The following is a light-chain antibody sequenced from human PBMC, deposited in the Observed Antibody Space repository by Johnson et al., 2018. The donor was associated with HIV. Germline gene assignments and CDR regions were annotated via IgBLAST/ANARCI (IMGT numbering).Light chain of an antibody. CDR1: SSNIGNNY. V-gene: IGLV1-51*02. CDR2: ENN. J-gene: IGLJ1*01. Sequence: QSVLTQPPSVSAAPGQKVTISCSGSSSNIGNNYVSWYQQLPGTAPKLLIYENNKRPSGFPDRFSGSKSGTSTTLGITGLQTGTEAVYYCGTWDSRRGVLGTGIQVTVL. CDR3: GTWDSRRGV.